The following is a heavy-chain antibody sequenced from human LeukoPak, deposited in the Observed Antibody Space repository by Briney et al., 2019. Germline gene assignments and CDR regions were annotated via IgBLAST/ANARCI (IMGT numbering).Heavy chain of an antibody. J-gene: IGHJ6*03. Sequence: GGSLRLSCAASGFTFSSYGMHWVRQAPGKGLEWVAFIRYDGSNKYYADSVKGRFTISRDNSKNTLYLQMNSLRAEDTAVYYCAKPYYDFWSGPGVDYYYMDVWGKGTTVTVSS. V-gene: IGHV3-30*02. CDR3: AKPYYDFWSGPGVDYYYMDV. CDR2: IRYDGSNK. CDR1: GFTFSSYG. D-gene: IGHD3-3*01.